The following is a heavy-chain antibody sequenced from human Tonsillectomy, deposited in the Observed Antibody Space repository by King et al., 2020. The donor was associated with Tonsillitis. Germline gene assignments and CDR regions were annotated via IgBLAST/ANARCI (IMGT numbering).Heavy chain of an antibody. V-gene: IGHV4-39*07. CDR1: GGSISSSSYY. J-gene: IGHJ4*02. CDR3: ARRGTG. D-gene: IGHD1-1*01. Sequence: QLQESGPGLVKPSETLSLTCTVSGGSISSSSYYWGWIRQPPGKGLEWIGSIFYSGNTYYNPSLKSRVTISADTSKNQFSLKLTSVTAADTAVYYCARRGTGWGQGTLVTVSS. CDR2: IFYSGNT.